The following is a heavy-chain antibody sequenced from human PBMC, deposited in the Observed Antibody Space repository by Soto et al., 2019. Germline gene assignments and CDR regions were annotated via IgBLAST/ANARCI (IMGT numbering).Heavy chain of an antibody. V-gene: IGHV1-3*01. Sequence: ASVKVSCKASGYTFTSYAMHWVRQAPGQRLEWMGWINAGNGNTKYSQKFQGRVTITRDTSASTAYMELSSLRSEGTAVYYCARVKVDYGDYIDNWFDPWGQGTLVTVSS. J-gene: IGHJ5*02. CDR2: INAGNGNT. CDR1: GYTFTSYA. D-gene: IGHD4-17*01. CDR3: ARVKVDYGDYIDNWFDP.